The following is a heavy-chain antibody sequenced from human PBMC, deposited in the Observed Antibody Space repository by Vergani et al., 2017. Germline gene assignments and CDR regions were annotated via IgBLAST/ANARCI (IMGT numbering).Heavy chain of an antibody. V-gene: IGHV4-34*01. Sequence: QVQLQQWGAGLLKPSETLSLTCAVYGGSFSGYYWSLIRQPPGKGLEWIGEINHSGSTNCNPSIKSRVTISVDTSKNQFSLKLSSVTDADTAVYYCARDGHSLGYSSGSFDYWGQGTLVTVSS. J-gene: IGHJ4*02. CDR3: ARDGHSLGYSSGSFDY. D-gene: IGHD6-19*01. CDR2: INHSGST. CDR1: GGSFSGYY.